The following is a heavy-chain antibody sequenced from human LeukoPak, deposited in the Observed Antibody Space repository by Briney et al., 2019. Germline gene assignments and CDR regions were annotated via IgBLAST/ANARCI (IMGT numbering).Heavy chain of an antibody. CDR1: GGTFSSYA. V-gene: IGHV1-69*06. D-gene: IGHD2-15*01. Sequence: SVKVSCKASGGTFSSYAISWVRQAPGQGLEWMGGIIPIFGTANYAQKFQGRVTITADKSTSTAYMELSSLRSEDTAVYYRAALPPGYCSGGSCSIGGNWFDPWGQGTLVTVSS. CDR2: IIPIFGTA. J-gene: IGHJ5*02. CDR3: AALPPGYCSGGSCSIGGNWFDP.